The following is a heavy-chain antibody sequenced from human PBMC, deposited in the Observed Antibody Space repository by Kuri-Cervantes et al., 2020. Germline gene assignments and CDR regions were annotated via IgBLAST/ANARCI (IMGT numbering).Heavy chain of an antibody. J-gene: IGHJ4*02. Sequence: SETLSLTCTVSGCSVSSGSYYWSWIRQPPGKGLEWIGYIYYSGSTNYNPSLKSRVTISVDTSKNQFSLKLSSVTAADTAVYYCARTGTGGSIEYYFDYWGQGTLVTVSS. D-gene: IGHD7-27*01. V-gene: IGHV4-61*01. CDR2: IYYSGST. CDR1: GCSVSSGSYY. CDR3: ARTGTGGSIEYYFDY.